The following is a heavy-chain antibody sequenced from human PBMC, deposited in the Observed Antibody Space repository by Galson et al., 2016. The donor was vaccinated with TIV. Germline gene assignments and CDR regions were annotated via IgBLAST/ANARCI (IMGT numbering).Heavy chain of an antibody. CDR3: ATVAWFPGLSLDN. CDR2: FDPEVQKT. D-gene: IGHD3-16*02. J-gene: IGHJ4*02. V-gene: IGHV1-24*01. CDR1: GDSLSEIV. Sequence: SVKVSCKVSGDSLSEIVIHWVRQAPGKGLEWMGGFDPEVQKTIYAQKMQGRVTMNADTSTDTAYMELGSLRLEDTAVYYCATVAWFPGLSLDNWGQGTLVIVSS.